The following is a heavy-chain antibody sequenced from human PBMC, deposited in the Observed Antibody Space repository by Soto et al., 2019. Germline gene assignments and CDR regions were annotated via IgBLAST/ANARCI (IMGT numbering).Heavy chain of an antibody. V-gene: IGHV1-3*01. CDR3: ARDLSLSQKINNWFET. J-gene: IGHJ5*02. CDR2: INAGNGNT. Sequence: ASVXVSFKSSLYTFTIYAMHFLLQAPGQRLDWMGWINAGNGNTKYSQKFQGRVTITRDTSASTAYMELSSLRSEDTAVYYCARDLSLSQKINNWFETWGQGTLVTVSS. CDR1: LYTFTIYA.